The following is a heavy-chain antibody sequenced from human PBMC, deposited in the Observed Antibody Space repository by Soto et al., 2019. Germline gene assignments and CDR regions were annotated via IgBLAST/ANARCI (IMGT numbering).Heavy chain of an antibody. CDR3: ARDRDSSYYYYYYMDV. Sequence: QVQLVQSGAEVKKPGASVKVSCKASGYTFTSYATHWVRQAPGQRLEWMGWINAGNGNTKYSQKFQGRVTITRDTSASTAYMELSSLRSEDTAVYYCARDRDSSYYYYYYMDVWGKGTTVTVSS. CDR2: INAGNGNT. V-gene: IGHV1-3*01. J-gene: IGHJ6*03. CDR1: GYTFTSYA. D-gene: IGHD6-13*01.